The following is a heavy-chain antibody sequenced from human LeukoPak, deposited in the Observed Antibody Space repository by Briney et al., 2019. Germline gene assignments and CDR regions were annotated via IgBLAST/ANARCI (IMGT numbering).Heavy chain of an antibody. J-gene: IGHJ4*02. CDR2: ISSRTNVR. Sequence: LSGGSLRLSCAASGFAFNSYEMNWVRQAPGKGLEWVSYISSRTNVRYYSDSVKGRFTISRDDAKNSLYLQMNGLRAEDTAVYYCSREGQIASPFDYWGQGTLVTVSS. CDR1: GFAFNSYE. V-gene: IGHV3-48*03. CDR3: SREGQIASPFDY.